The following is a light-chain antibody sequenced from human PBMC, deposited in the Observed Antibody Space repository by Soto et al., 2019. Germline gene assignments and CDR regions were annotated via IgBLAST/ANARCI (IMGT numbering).Light chain of an antibody. CDR3: AAWDDSLNGHVV. Sequence: QSVLIQPPSASGTPGQRVTISCSGSSSNIGSNIVNWYQHLPGTAPKLLIYSNSHRPAGVPDRISGSKSGTSASLAISGLKHEDEDDYYCAAWDDSLNGHVVFGGGTKLTVL. CDR1: SSNIGSNI. V-gene: IGLV1-44*01. CDR2: SNS. J-gene: IGLJ2*01.